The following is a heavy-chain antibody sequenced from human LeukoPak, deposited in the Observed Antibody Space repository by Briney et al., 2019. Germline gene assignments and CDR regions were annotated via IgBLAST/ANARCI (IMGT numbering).Heavy chain of an antibody. Sequence: PGGSLRLSCAASGFTFSSYWMSWVRQAPGKGLEWVANIKQDGSEKYYVDSVKGRFTISRDNAKNSLYLQMNSLRAEDTAVYYCAREDYYDSSGYPFDYWGQGTLVAVSS. CDR2: IKQDGSEK. D-gene: IGHD3-22*01. CDR3: AREDYYDSSGYPFDY. V-gene: IGHV3-7*01. CDR1: GFTFSSYW. J-gene: IGHJ4*02.